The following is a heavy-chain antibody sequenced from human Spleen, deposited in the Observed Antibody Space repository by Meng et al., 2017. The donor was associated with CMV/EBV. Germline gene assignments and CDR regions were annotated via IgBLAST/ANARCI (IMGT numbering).Heavy chain of an antibody. CDR2: IYSGGNT. Sequence: GESLKISCAASGFTVSGNSMAWVRQAPGKGLEWVSFIYSGGNTLYADSVKGRFTISRDTYENTLHLQLNSLRAEDTAVYYCARRLRFYFDPWGQGTLVTVSS. J-gene: IGHJ5*02. V-gene: IGHV3-53*01. D-gene: IGHD4-17*01. CDR1: GFTVSGNS. CDR3: ARRLRFYFDP.